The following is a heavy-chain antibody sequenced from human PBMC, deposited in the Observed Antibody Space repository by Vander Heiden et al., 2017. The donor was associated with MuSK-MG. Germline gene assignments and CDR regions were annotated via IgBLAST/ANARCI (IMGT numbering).Heavy chain of an antibody. V-gene: IGHV4-34*01. Sequence: QVQLQQWGAGLLKPSETLSLTCAVYGGSFSGYYWIWIRQPPGKGLEWIGEINHSGSTNYNPSLKSRVTISVDTSKNQFSLKLSSVTAADTAVYYCARGRVNDIPLTEMATDFDYWGQGTLVTVSS. CDR1: GGSFSGYY. CDR3: ARGRVNDIPLTEMATDFDY. D-gene: IGHD5-12*01. CDR2: INHSGST. J-gene: IGHJ4*02.